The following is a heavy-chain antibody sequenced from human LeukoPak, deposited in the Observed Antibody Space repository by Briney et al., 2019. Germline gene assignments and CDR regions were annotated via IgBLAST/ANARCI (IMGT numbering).Heavy chain of an antibody. J-gene: IGHJ4*02. CDR3: ASSKVAAHGGYFDY. D-gene: IGHD2-15*01. CDR1: GFTFSSYW. CDR2: TNSDGSST. V-gene: IGHV3-74*01. Sequence: GGSLRLSCAASGFTFSSYWMHWVRQAPGKGLVWVSRTNSDGSSTSYADSVKGRFTISRDNAKNTLYLQMNSLRAEDTAVYYCASSKVAAHGGYFDYWGQGTLVTVSS.